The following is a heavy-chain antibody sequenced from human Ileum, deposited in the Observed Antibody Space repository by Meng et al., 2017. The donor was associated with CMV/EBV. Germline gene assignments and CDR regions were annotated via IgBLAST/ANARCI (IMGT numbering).Heavy chain of an antibody. D-gene: IGHD4-11*01. V-gene: IGHV1-18*01. CDR1: GYTFTSYG. CDR3: ARNDYSHGMDV. Sequence: ASVKVSCKASGYTFTSYGISWVRQAPGQGLEWMGWISPYNGNTNYAPSFHARVTMTTDTSTFTAYMELKSLTSDDTAVYYCARNDYSHGMDVWGQGTTVTVSS. CDR2: ISPYNGNT. J-gene: IGHJ6*02.